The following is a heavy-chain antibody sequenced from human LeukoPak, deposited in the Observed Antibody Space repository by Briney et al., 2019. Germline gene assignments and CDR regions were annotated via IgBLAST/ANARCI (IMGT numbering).Heavy chain of an antibody. J-gene: IGHJ4*02. CDR3: ARDRPVVVVAAIFQH. CDR1: GFTFSSYG. Sequence: QPGRSLRLSCAASGFTFSSYGMHWVRQAPGRGLEWVAVISCDGSNRHYTDSVKGRFTLSRDNSKNTLYLQMNSLRAEDTAMYYCARDRPVVVVAAIFQHWGQGTLVTVSS. D-gene: IGHD2-15*01. V-gene: IGHV3-30-3*01. CDR2: ISCDGSNR.